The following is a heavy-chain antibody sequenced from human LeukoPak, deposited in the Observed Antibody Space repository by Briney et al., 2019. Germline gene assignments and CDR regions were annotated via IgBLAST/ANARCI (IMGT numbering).Heavy chain of an antibody. V-gene: IGHV4-39*01. CDR2: IYYSGSI. D-gene: IGHD3-10*01. CDR3: ARGRVYYGSGSTPEGGYYGMDV. Sequence: KPSETLSLTCTVSGGSISSSSYYWGWIRQPPGKGLEWIGSIYYSGSIYYNPSLKSRVTISVDTSKNQFSLKLSSVTAADTAVYYCARGRVYYGSGSTPEGGYYGMDVWGQGTTVTVSS. CDR1: GGSISSSSYY. J-gene: IGHJ6*02.